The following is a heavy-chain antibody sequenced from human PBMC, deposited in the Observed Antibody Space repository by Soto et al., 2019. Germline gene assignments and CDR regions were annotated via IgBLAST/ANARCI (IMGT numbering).Heavy chain of an antibody. CDR1: GYTFTSYY. D-gene: IGHD2-15*01. J-gene: IGHJ4*02. CDR3: ARDRHCSGGSCYSIAGDY. CDR2: INPSGGST. Sequence: VASVKVSCKASGYTFTSYYMHWVRQAPGQGLEWMGIINPSGGSTSYAQKFQGRVTMTRDTSTSTVYMELSSLRSEDTAVYYCARDRHCSGGSCYSIAGDYWGQGTLVTVSS. V-gene: IGHV1-46*03.